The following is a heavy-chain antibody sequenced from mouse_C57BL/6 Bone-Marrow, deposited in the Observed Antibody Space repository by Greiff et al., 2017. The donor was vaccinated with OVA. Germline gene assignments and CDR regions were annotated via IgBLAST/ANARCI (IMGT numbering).Heavy chain of an antibody. J-gene: IGHJ4*01. CDR3: TTTVVATYYAMDY. CDR1: GFTFSSYA. CDR2: ISSGGDYI. V-gene: IGHV5-9-1*02. Sequence: EVKLVESGEGLVKPGGSLKLSCAASGFTFSSYAMSWVRQTPEKRLEWVAYISSGGDYIYYADTVKGRFTISRDNARNTLYLQMSSLKSEDTAMYYCTTTVVATYYAMDYWGQGTSVTVSS. D-gene: IGHD1-1*01.